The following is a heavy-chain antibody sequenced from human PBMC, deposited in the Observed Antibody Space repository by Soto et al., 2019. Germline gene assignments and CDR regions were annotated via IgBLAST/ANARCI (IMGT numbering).Heavy chain of an antibody. CDR2: ISYDGSNK. D-gene: IGHD5-18*01. CDR3: AKDLRRRGYSYGLQADY. CDR1: GFSYSSYG. Sequence: QVQLVESGGGVVQPGRSLRLSCAASGFSYSSYGMHWVRQAPGKGLEWVAVISYDGSNKYYADSVKGRFTISRDNSKNTLYLQMNSLRAEDTAVYYCAKDLRRRGYSYGLQADYWGQGTLVTVSS. V-gene: IGHV3-30*18. J-gene: IGHJ4*02.